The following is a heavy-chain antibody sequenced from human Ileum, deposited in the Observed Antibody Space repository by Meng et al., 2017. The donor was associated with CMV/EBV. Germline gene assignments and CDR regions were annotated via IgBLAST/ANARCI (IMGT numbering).Heavy chain of an antibody. V-gene: IGHV3-21*01. D-gene: IGHD3-16*01. Sequence: GESLKISCAASGFSFSSFAMNWVRQAPGKGLEWVSSISGLGSKTYYADSVKGRFTISRDNAKNSLSLQMHSLRAEDTAVYYCATLISTPDYDYFYGMDVWGQGTTVNVSS. CDR3: ATLISTPDYDYFYGMDV. J-gene: IGHJ6*02. CDR1: GFSFSSFA. CDR2: ISGLGSKT.